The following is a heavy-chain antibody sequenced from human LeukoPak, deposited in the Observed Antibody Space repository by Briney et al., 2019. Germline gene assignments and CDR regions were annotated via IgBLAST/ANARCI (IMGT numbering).Heavy chain of an antibody. CDR3: ARGSVGGAPDY. D-gene: IGHD1-26*01. Sequence: SVKVSFKGSGGHFNSYAISWGRPAPGQGVGWMGGIIPIFGTANYAQKFQGRVTITTDESTSTAYMELSSLRSEDTAVYYCARGSVGGAPDYWGQGTLVTVSS. J-gene: IGHJ4*02. V-gene: IGHV1-69*05. CDR1: GGHFNSYA. CDR2: IIPIFGTA.